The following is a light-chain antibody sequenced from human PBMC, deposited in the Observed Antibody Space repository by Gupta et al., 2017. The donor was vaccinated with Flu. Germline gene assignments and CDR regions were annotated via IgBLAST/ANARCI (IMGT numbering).Light chain of an antibody. CDR3: NSYTSTSSDV. CDR2: DVS. Sequence: QSALTQPASVSGSPGQSITISCTGTSSDIGGYTYVSWYQQHPGKAPKRMMFDVSHRPSGVSNRFSGSKSDNTASLTISDLRPEDEAEDYCNSYTSTSSDVFGAGTKVTVL. V-gene: IGLV2-14*03. CDR1: SSDIGGYTY. J-gene: IGLJ1*01.